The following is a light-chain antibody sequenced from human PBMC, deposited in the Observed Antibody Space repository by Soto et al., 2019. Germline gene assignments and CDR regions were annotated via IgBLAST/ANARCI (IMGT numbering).Light chain of an antibody. V-gene: IGLV2-14*01. CDR2: DVN. CDR3: SSYTLSNTWI. CDR1: SSDVGANNY. Sequence: QSALTQPASVSGSPGQSITISCTGTSSDVGANNYVSWYQQHPGKAPKLMIYDVNNRPSGVSNRFSGSKSGNTASLTISGLQTEDEADYYCSSYTLSNTWIFGGGTKLTVL. J-gene: IGLJ2*01.